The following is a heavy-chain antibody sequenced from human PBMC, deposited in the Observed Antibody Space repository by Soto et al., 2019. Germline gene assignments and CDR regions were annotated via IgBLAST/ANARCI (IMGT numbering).Heavy chain of an antibody. Sequence: SVKVSCKASGGTFSSYAISWVRQAPGQGLEWMGGIIPIFGTANYAQKFQGRVTITADESTSTAYMELSSLRSEDTAVYYCARDLEAVAGTSIWGQGTLVTVSS. CDR1: GGTFSSYA. CDR2: IIPIFGTA. D-gene: IGHD6-19*01. CDR3: ARDLEAVAGTSI. V-gene: IGHV1-69*13. J-gene: IGHJ4*02.